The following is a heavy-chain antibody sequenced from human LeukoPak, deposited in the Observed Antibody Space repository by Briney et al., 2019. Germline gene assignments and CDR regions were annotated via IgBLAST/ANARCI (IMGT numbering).Heavy chain of an antibody. CDR1: GYTFTGYY. CDR3: AXXXRAAMVSDWFDP. J-gene: IGHJ5*02. Sequence: ASVKVSCKASGYTFTGYYMHWVRQAPGQGLEWMGWINPNSGGTNYAQKFQGRVTITRDTSISTAYMELSRLRSDDTAVYYCAXXXRAAMVSDWFDPWGQGTLVTVSS. D-gene: IGHD5-18*01. CDR2: INPNSGGT. V-gene: IGHV1-2*02.